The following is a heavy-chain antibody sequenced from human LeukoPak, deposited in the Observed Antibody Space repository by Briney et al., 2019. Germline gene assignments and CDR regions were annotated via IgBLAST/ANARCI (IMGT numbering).Heavy chain of an antibody. V-gene: IGHV3-30*04. CDR3: ARDASLSWKGAAFDI. Sequence: PGGSLRLSCAASGFTFSSYAMHWVRQAPGKGLEWVAVISYDGSNKYYADSVKGRFTISRDNSKNTLYLQMNSLRAEDTAVYYCARDASLSWKGAAFDIWGQGTMVTVSS. D-gene: IGHD1-1*01. J-gene: IGHJ3*02. CDR1: GFTFSSYA. CDR2: ISYDGSNK.